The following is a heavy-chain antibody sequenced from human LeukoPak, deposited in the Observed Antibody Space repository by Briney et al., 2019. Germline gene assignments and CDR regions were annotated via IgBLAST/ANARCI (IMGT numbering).Heavy chain of an antibody. Sequence: ASVKVSCKASGGIFSSYAISWVRQAPGQGLEWKGRIIPILGIANYAQKFQGRVTITADKSTSTAYMDLSSLRSEDTAVYYCARDLPPYYFDYWGQGTLVTVSS. CDR2: IIPILGIA. CDR1: GGIFSSYA. J-gene: IGHJ4*02. CDR3: ARDLPPYYFDY. V-gene: IGHV1-69*04.